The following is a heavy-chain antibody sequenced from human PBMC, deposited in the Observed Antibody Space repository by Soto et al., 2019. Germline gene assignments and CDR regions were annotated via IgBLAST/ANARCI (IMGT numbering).Heavy chain of an antibody. CDR1: RFTFTSSA. CDR2: IVVGSGNT. Sequence: ASVKVSCKASRFTFTSSAVQWVRQARGQRLEWIGWIVVGSGNTNYAQKFQERVTITRDMSTSTAYMELSSLRSEDTAVYYCAARGIAVAGTWFDPWGQGTLVTVSS. D-gene: IGHD6-19*01. J-gene: IGHJ5*02. CDR3: AARGIAVAGTWFDP. V-gene: IGHV1-58*01.